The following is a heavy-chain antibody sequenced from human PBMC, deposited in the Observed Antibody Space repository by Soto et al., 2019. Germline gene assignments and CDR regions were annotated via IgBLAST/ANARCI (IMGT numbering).Heavy chain of an antibody. CDR3: ARLLFSSSSYYFDY. D-gene: IGHD6-6*01. CDR2: IYYSGST. J-gene: IGHJ4*02. V-gene: IGHV4-39*01. Sequence: SETLSLTCTVSGGSISSSSYYWGWIRQPPGKGLEWIGSIYYSGSTYYNPSLKSRVTISVDTSKNQFSLKLSSVTAADTAVYYCARLLFSSSSYYFDYWGQGTLVTV. CDR1: GGSISSSSYY.